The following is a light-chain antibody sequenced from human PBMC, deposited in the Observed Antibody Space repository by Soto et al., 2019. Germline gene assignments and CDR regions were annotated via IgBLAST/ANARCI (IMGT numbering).Light chain of an antibody. V-gene: IGLV2-14*01. CDR1: SSDVGGYNY. CDR3: SSYTSSSTLYV. J-gene: IGLJ1*01. Sequence: QSVLTQPASVSGSPGQSITISCTGTSSDVGGYNYVSWYQQHPGKAPKLMIYEFSNRPSGVSNRFSGSKSGNTASLTISGLQAADAADYYCSSYTSSSTLYVFGTGTKVTVL. CDR2: EFS.